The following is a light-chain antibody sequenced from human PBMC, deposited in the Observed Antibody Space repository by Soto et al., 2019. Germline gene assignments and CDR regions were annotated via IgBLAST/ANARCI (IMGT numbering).Light chain of an antibody. Sequence: DIQMTQSPSSLSASVGDRVTITCRASQSISSYLNWYQQKPGKAPKLLIYSASSLQSGVPSRFSGRGSGTDFTLTISSLQPEDFATYYCQQSYSTRLTFGQGTKVEIK. CDR1: QSISSY. V-gene: IGKV1-39*01. CDR2: SAS. CDR3: QQSYSTRLT. J-gene: IGKJ1*01.